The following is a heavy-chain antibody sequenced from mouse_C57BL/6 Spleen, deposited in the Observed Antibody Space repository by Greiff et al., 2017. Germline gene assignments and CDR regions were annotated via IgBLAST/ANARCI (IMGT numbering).Heavy chain of an antibody. V-gene: IGHV5-4*01. J-gene: IGHJ1*03. CDR1: GFTFSSYA. CDR2: ISDGGSYT. CDR3: ARADTGYFDV. Sequence: EVQLVESGGGLVKPGGSLKLSCAASGFTFSSYAMSWVRQTPEKRLEWVATISDGGSYTYYPDNVKGRFTISRDNAKNNLYLQMSHLKSEDTAMYYCARADTGYFDVWGTGTTVTVSS.